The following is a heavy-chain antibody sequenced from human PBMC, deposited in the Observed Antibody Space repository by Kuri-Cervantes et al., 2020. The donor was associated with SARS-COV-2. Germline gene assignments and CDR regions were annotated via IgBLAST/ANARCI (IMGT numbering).Heavy chain of an antibody. CDR1: GYSFTSYW. V-gene: IGHV5-51*01. J-gene: IGHJ6*02. CDR2: IYPGDSDT. Sequence: GESLKISCKGSGYSFTSYWIGWVRQMPGKGLEWMGIIYPGDSDTRYSPSFQGQVTISADKSISTAYLQWSSLKASDTAMYYCARHPRGRATGYYYYGMDVWGQGTTVTVSS. CDR3: ARHPRGRATGYYYYGMDV.